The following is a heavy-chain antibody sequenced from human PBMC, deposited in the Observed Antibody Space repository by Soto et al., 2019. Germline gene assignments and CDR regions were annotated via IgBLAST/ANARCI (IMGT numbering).Heavy chain of an antibody. Sequence: EVQLVESGGGLVKPGGSLRLSCAASGFTFSSYSMNWVRQAPGKGLEWVSSISSSSSYIYYADSVKGRFTISRDNGKNSLTVQMNGLRAEDTAVYYCASGYSKGYYYYGMAVWGQGTTVTVSS. CDR2: ISSSSSYI. J-gene: IGHJ6*02. V-gene: IGHV3-21*01. CDR1: GFTFSSYS. CDR3: ASGYSKGYYYYGMAV. D-gene: IGHD4-4*01.